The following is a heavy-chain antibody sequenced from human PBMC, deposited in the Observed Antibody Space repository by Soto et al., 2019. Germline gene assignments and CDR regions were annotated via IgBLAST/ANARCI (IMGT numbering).Heavy chain of an antibody. J-gene: IGHJ3*02. CDR3: ARDRITIFGVVPLDAFDI. Sequence: GGSLRLSCAASGFTFSSYSMNWVRQAPGKGLEWVSYISSSSSTIYYADSVKGRFTISRDNAKNSLYLQMNSLRAEDTAVYYCARDRITIFGVVPLDAFDIWGQGTMVTVSS. V-gene: IGHV3-48*01. D-gene: IGHD3-3*01. CDR1: GFTFSSYS. CDR2: ISSSSSTI.